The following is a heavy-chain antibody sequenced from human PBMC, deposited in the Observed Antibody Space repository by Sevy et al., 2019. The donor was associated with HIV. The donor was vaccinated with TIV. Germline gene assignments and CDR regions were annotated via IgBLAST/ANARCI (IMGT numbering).Heavy chain of an antibody. CDR3: ARASSCGGDCYYLQY. Sequence: ASVKVSCKSSGDSFSGYTIIWVRQAPGQGLEWMGGIIPISGPAGPTNSAQNFQDRATITADISTHTAYMELSSLRSEDTALYFCARASSCGGDCYYLQYWGQAPWSPSPQ. V-gene: IGHV1-69*06. CDR1: GDSFSGYT. CDR2: IIPISGPAGPT. D-gene: IGHD2-21*02. J-gene: IGHJ1*01.